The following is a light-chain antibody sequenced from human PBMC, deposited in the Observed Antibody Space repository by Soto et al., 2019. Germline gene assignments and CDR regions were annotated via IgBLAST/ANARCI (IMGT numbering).Light chain of an antibody. J-gene: IGKJ1*01. CDR1: QSVGSNK. CDR2: DAS. V-gene: IGKV3-20*01. Sequence: EIVLTQSPGTLSLSPGERATLSCRASQSVGSNKLAWYQQKRGQAPRFLMYDASTRATGIPDRFSGSGSGTDFSLTISRLEPEDFAVYYCQQYGRSAATFGQGTKVEIK. CDR3: QQYGRSAAT.